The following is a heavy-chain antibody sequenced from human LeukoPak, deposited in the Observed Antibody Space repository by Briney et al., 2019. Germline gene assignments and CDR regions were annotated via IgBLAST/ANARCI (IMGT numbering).Heavy chain of an antibody. V-gene: IGHV3-53*01. Sequence: PGGSLRLSCAASGFTVSSNYMSWVRQAPGKGLEWVSVIYSGGSTYYADSVKGRFTISRDNSKNTLYLQMNSLRAEDTAVYYCASRDPSGSYSQYYFDYWGQGTLVTVSS. CDR3: ASRDPSGSYSQYYFDY. D-gene: IGHD1-26*01. CDR1: GFTVSSNY. CDR2: IYSGGST. J-gene: IGHJ4*02.